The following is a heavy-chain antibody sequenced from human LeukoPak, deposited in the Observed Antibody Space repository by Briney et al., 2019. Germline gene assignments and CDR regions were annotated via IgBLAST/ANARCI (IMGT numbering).Heavy chain of an antibody. Sequence: GGSLRLSCAASGFTFSSYAMHWVRQAPGKGLEWVAVISYDGSNKYYADSVKGRFTISRDNSKNTLYLQMNSLRAEDTAVYCCARSLYGSGSYKDYFDYWGQGTLVTVSS. CDR2: ISYDGSNK. J-gene: IGHJ4*02. V-gene: IGHV3-30-3*01. CDR1: GFTFSSYA. D-gene: IGHD3-10*01. CDR3: ARSLYGSGSYKDYFDY.